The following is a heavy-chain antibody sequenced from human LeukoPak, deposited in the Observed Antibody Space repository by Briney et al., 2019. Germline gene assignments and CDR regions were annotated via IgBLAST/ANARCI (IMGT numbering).Heavy chain of an antibody. CDR2: ISSSSSYI. J-gene: IGHJ4*02. Sequence: PGGSLRLSCAASGFTFSSYGMHWVRQAPGKGLEWVSSISSSSSYIYYADSVKGRFTISRDNAKNSLYLQMNSLRAEDTAVYYCARDLGSSWSFFFDYWGQGTLVTVSS. D-gene: IGHD6-13*01. V-gene: IGHV3-21*01. CDR1: GFTFSSYG. CDR3: ARDLGSSWSFFFDY.